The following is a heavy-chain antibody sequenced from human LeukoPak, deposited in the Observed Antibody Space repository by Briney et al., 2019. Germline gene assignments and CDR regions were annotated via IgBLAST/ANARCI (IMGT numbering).Heavy chain of an antibody. Sequence: ASVKVSCKGSGYTLSNHAFSWVRQAPGQGLEWMGWINAGNGNTKYSQKFQGRVTITRDTSASTAYMELSSLRSEDTAVYYCARGRAQILRFLEWLPDRFDYWGQGTLVTVSS. CDR3: ARGRAQILRFLEWLPDRFDY. CDR1: GYTLSNHA. J-gene: IGHJ4*02. CDR2: INAGNGNT. V-gene: IGHV1-3*01. D-gene: IGHD3-3*01.